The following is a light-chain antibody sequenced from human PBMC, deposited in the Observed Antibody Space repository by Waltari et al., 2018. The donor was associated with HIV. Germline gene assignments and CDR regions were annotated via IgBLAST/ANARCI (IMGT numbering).Light chain of an antibody. CDR2: DVN. CDR3: CSHAGNFIFV. J-gene: IGLJ1*01. V-gene: IGLV2-11*01. Sequence: QSALTQPHSVSGSPGQSLTLSCTGPSTYVDTFISWYQQHPGKAPKVIIFDVNKRPSGVPDRFSGSKSGNTASLTISGLQAEDEADYYCCSHAGNFIFVFGTGTKVTVL. CDR1: STYVDTF.